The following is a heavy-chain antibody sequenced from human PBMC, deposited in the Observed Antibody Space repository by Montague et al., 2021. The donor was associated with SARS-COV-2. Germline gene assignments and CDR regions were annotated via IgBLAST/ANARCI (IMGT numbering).Heavy chain of an antibody. V-gene: IGHV4-39*01. J-gene: IGHJ4*02. D-gene: IGHD6-19*01. Sequence: SETLSLTCTVSGGSISSSSYYWGWIRQPPGKGLEWIGSIYYSGSTYYNPSLKSRVTISVDTSKNQFSLKLSSVTAADTAVYYCARHSKQWLVIGGGYCFDYWGQGTLVTVSS. CDR2: IYYSGST. CDR1: GGSISSSSYY. CDR3: ARHSKQWLVIGGGYCFDY.